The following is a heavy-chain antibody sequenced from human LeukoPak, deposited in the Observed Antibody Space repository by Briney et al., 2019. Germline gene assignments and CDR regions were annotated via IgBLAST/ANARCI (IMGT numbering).Heavy chain of an antibody. J-gene: IGHJ6*02. V-gene: IGHV1-2*02. CDR2: INPNSGGT. Sequence: ASVRVSCKASGYTFTGYYMHWVRQAPGQGLEWMGWINPNSGGTNYAQKFQGRVTMTRDTSISTAYMELSRLRSDDTAVYYCARVRRDSSSWYSLYYYYGMDVWGQGTRSPSP. CDR3: ARVRRDSSSWYSLYYYYGMDV. CDR1: GYTFTGYY. D-gene: IGHD6-13*01.